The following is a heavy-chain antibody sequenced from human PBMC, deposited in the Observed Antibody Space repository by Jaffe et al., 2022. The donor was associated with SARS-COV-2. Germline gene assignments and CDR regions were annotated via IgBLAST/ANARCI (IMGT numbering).Heavy chain of an antibody. D-gene: IGHD6-13*01. J-gene: IGHJ4*02. CDR2: IYSGVNT. V-gene: IGHV3-53*01. CDR3: AGASIPMAEAAARLDY. CDR1: GFTVSNNY. Sequence: EVQLVESGGALIQPGGSLRLSCAASGFTVSNNYMNWVRQAPGKGLEWVSVIYSGVNTYSAGSVKGRFTISRDNSKNTLYLQMDSLRPEDTAVYYCAGASIPMAEAAARLDYWGQGTLVTVSS.